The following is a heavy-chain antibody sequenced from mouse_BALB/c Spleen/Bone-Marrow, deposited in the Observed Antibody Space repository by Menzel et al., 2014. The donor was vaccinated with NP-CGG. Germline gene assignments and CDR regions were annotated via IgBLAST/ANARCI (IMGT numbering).Heavy chain of an antibody. CDR1: GFDFSRYW. V-gene: IGHV4-1*02. J-gene: IGHJ3*01. CDR2: INPDSTTI. Sequence: EVKLMESGGGLVQPGGSLKLSCAASGFDFSRYWMGWVRQAPGKGLGWIGEINPDSTTINYTPSLKYKFIISRDNAKNTLFLRMSNARSEDTALYYCARLGYYGGFAYWGQGTLVTVSA. D-gene: IGHD2-3*01. CDR3: ARLGYYGGFAY.